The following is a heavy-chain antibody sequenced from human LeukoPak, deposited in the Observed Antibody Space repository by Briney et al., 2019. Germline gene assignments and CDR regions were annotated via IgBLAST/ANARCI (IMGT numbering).Heavy chain of an antibody. Sequence: GGSLRLSCAASGFIFRDYWMLWVRQVPGKGLIWVSRIDRDGFPTIYADSVKGRFTVSRNNARNTLYLQMNNLRDEDSAVYYCAASRWSGALDFWGRGSLVTVSS. V-gene: IGHV3-74*01. CDR2: IDRDGFPT. CDR1: GFIFRDYW. D-gene: IGHD3-3*01. J-gene: IGHJ4*02. CDR3: AASRWSGALDF.